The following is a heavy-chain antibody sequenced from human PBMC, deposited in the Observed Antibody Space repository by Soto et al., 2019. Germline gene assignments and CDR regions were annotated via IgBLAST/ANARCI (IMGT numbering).Heavy chain of an antibody. J-gene: IGHJ4*02. V-gene: IGHV3-30*18. CDR2: MSWDGSDE. Sequence: GWSLRLSCAASGFTFSSYGMHWVRQAPGKGLEWVAVMSWDGSDEFYEETVKGRFTVSRDNSRNTLYLQMNSLRPEDTAVYYCDQEGCTGGMCSGFDYWGQGTLVTVSS. D-gene: IGHD2-8*02. CDR3: DQEGCTGGMCSGFDY. CDR1: GFTFSSYG.